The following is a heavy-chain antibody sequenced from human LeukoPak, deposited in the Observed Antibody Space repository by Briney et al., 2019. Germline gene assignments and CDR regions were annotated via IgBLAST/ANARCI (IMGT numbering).Heavy chain of an antibody. Sequence: GGSLRLSCEASGMIFNNHWMHWIRQAPGKGLVWVARINKDGSSTTYSDSVRGRFTISRDNARNTLSLQMNSLRAEDTALYYCVRDVRGIGQDYYYMDVWGKGTTVTVPS. V-gene: IGHV3-74*01. CDR2: INKDGSST. CDR3: VRDVRGIGQDYYYMDV. D-gene: IGHD3/OR15-3a*01. J-gene: IGHJ6*03. CDR1: GMIFNNHW.